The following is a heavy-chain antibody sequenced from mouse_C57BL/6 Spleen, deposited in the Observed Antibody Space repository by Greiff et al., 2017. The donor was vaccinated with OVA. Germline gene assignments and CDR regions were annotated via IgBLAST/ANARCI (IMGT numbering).Heavy chain of an antibody. D-gene: IGHD1-1*01. J-gene: IGHJ3*01. Sequence: VKLQESGPELVKPGASVKISCKASGYAFSSSWMNWVKQRPGKGLEWIGRIYPGDGDTNYNGKFKGKATLTADKSSSTAYMQLSSLTSEDSAVYFCANYYGSSPFAYWGQGTLVTVSA. CDR2: IYPGDGDT. CDR3: ANYYGSSPFAY. CDR1: GYAFSSSW. V-gene: IGHV1-82*01.